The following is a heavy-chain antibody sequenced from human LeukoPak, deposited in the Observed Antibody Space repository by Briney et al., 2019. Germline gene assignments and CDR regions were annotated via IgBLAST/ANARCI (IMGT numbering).Heavy chain of an antibody. J-gene: IGHJ4*02. D-gene: IGHD5-12*01. V-gene: IGHV4-59*08. CDR2: IYYSGST. CDR3: ARKRSRYSGYGIDY. CDR1: GGSISSYY. Sequence: SETLSLPCTVSGGSISSYYWSWIRQPPGKGLEWIGYIYYSGSTNYNPSLESRVTISVDTSKNQFSLKLSSVTAADTAVYYCARKRSRYSGYGIDYWGQGTLVTASS.